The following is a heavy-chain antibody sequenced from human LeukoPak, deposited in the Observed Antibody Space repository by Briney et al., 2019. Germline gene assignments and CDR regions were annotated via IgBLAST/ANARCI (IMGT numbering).Heavy chain of an antibody. CDR2: ISAYNGNT. V-gene: IGHV1-18*01. CDR1: GYTFTSHG. Sequence: ASVKVSCKASGYTFTSHGISWVRQAPGQGLEWMGWISAYNGNTSYAQKLQGRVTMTTDTSTSTAYMELRSLRSDDTAVYYCARVGSSSWYPDYYYYYYMDVWGKGTTVTVSS. CDR3: ARVGSSSWYPDYYYYYYMDV. J-gene: IGHJ6*03. D-gene: IGHD6-13*01.